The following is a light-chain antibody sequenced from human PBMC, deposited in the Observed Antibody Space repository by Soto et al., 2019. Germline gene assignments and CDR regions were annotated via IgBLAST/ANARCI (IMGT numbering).Light chain of an antibody. CDR1: QSVSSN. CDR2: DAS. J-gene: IGKJ5*01. Sequence: EIVMTQSPATLSVSPGERATLSCRASQSVSSNLAWHQQKPGQAPRILMYDASTRATGIPARSSGSGSGTEFTLTISSLQSEDFAVYYCQQYHNWPITFGQGTRLEIK. V-gene: IGKV3-15*01. CDR3: QQYHNWPIT.